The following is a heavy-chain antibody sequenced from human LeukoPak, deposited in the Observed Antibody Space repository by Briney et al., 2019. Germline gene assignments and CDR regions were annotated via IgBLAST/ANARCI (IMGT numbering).Heavy chain of an antibody. CDR2: MSYSGST. D-gene: IGHD4-11*01. J-gene: IGHJ6*02. V-gene: IGHV4-39*07. CDR1: GGSISSSSYF. Sequence: PSETLSLTCTVSGGSISSSSYFWGWIRQPPGKGLEWVGSMSYSGSTYYNPSLKSRVTISVDTSKNQFSLKLSSVTAADTAVYYCARVSTVTTARNYYYGMDVWGQGTTVTVSS. CDR3: ARVSTVTTARNYYYGMDV.